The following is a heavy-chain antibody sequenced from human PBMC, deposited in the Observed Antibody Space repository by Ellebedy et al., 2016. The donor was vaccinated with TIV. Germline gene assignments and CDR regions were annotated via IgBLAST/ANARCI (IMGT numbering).Heavy chain of an antibody. CDR1: GFTFSAYS. V-gene: IGHV3-21*01. D-gene: IGHD3-10*01. J-gene: IGHJ4*02. CDR2: ISSVDNDI. CDR3: ARDRSDYFASENSYFPFDS. Sequence: GESLKISXVASGFTFSAYSMNWVRQAPGRGLEWVSFISSVDNDIYYADSVKGRFTISRDNAKDSLYLQMNTLRAEDTAVYYCARDRSDYFASENSYFPFDSWGQGTLVTVSS.